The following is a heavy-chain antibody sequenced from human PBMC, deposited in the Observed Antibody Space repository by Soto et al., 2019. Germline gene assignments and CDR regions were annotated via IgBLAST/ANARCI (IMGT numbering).Heavy chain of an antibody. V-gene: IGHV3-21*01. D-gene: IGHD5-12*01. CDR2: ISSSSSYI. Sequence: LRLSCAASGFTFTSYSMNWVRQAPGKGLEWVSSISSSSSYIYYADSVKGRCTISRDNAKNSLYLQMNSLRAEDTAVYYCARRARAIDYRGQGILVTVSS. CDR3: ARRARAIDY. J-gene: IGHJ4*02. CDR1: GFTFTSYS.